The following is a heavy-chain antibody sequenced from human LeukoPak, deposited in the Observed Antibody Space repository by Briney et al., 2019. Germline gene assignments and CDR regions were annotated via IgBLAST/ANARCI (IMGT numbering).Heavy chain of an antibody. CDR3: ARGGPRSIQIAAAGTYYFDY. V-gene: IGHV1-18*01. Sequence: ASVKVSCKASGYTFTSYGISWVRQAPGQGLEWMGWISAYNGNTNYAQKLQGRVTMTTDTSTSTAYMELRSLRSDDTAVYYCARGGPRSIQIAAAGTYYFDYWGQGTLVTVSS. D-gene: IGHD6-13*01. J-gene: IGHJ4*02. CDR1: GYTFTSYG. CDR2: ISAYNGNT.